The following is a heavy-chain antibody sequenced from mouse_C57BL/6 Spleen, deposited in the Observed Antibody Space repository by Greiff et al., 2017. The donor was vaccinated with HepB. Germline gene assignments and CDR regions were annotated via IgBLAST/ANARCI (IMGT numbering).Heavy chain of an antibody. V-gene: IGHV1-69*01. D-gene: IGHD2-1*01. Sequence: QVQLQQPGAELVMPGASVKLSCKASGYTFTSYWMHWVKQRPGQGLEWIGEIDPSGSYTNYNQKFKGKSTLTVDKSSSTAYMQRSSLTAEDSAVYYCARCGRIYYGNYDYWGQGTTLTVSS. J-gene: IGHJ2*01. CDR1: GYTFTSYW. CDR3: ARCGRIYYGNYDY. CDR2: IDPSGSYT.